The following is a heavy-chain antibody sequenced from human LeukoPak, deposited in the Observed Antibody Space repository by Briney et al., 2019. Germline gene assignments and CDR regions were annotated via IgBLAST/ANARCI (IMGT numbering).Heavy chain of an antibody. CDR1: GGSISSSDYY. Sequence: SQTLSLTCTVSGGSISSSDYYWSWIRQPPGKGLKGIGTSYSSGSTYYNPSLKSRVTISVDTSKNQFSLKLSSVTAADTAVYYCARDLYYGSGSYYNYYYYYMDVWGKGTTVTVSS. D-gene: IGHD3-10*01. CDR3: ARDLYYGSGSYYNYYYYYMDV. V-gene: IGHV4-30-4*08. CDR2: SYSSGST. J-gene: IGHJ6*03.